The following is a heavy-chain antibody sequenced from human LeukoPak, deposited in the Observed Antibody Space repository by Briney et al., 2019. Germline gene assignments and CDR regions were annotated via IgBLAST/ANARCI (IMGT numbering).Heavy chain of an antibody. V-gene: IGHV5-51*01. D-gene: IGHD6-13*01. CDR1: GYSFTNFC. CDR2: IYPADSNT. J-gene: IGHJ3*02. CDR3: ARPRLAAAGSAFDI. Sequence: GESLKISCQGYGYSFTNFCIGWVRQMPGKGLEWMGIIYPADSNTIYSPSFQSQVTISADKSISTAYLQWSNLKASDTAIYYCARPRLAAAGSAFDIWGQGTMVTVSS.